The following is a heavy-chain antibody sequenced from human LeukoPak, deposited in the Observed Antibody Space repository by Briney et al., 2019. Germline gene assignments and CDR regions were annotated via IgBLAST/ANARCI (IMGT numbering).Heavy chain of an antibody. J-gene: IGHJ4*02. CDR3: AKDGKTRNWNYFQAKAVD. CDR2: INHSGST. Sequence: SETLSLTCTVSGGSISSYYWSWIRQPPGKGLEWIGEINHSGSTNYNPSLKGRVTISVDTSKNQFSLKLSSVTAADTAVYYCAKDGKTRNWNYFQAKAVDWGQGTLVTVSS. CDR1: GGSISSYY. V-gene: IGHV4-34*01. D-gene: IGHD1-7*01.